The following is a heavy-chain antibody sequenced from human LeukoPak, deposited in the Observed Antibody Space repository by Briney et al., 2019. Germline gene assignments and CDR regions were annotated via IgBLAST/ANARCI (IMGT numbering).Heavy chain of an antibody. CDR3: ARAIAAAGGYYYYYMDV. J-gene: IGHJ6*03. Sequence: PSETLSLTCTVSGGSISSGGYYWSWIRQPPGKGLEWIGYIYHSGSTYYNPSLKSRVTISVDRSKNQFSLKLSSVTAADTAVYYCARAIAAAGGYYYYYMDVWGKGTTVTVSS. CDR2: IYHSGST. D-gene: IGHD6-25*01. V-gene: IGHV4-30-2*01. CDR1: GGSISSGGYY.